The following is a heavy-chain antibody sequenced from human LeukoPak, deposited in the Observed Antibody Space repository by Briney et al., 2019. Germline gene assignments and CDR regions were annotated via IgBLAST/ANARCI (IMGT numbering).Heavy chain of an antibody. J-gene: IGHJ5*02. D-gene: IGHD6-6*01. CDR3: ARGLQTRQYSSSRFDP. CDR2: MNPNSGNT. Sequence: ASVKVSCKASGYTFTSYDINWVRQATGQGLEWMGWMNPNSGNTGYAQKFQGRVTMTRNTSISTAYMELSSLRSEDTAVYYCARGLQTRQYSSSRFDPWGQGTLVTVSS. V-gene: IGHV1-8*01. CDR1: GYTFTSYD.